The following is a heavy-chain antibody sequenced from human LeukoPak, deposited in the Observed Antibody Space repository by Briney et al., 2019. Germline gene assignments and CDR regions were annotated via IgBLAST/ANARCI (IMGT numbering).Heavy chain of an antibody. CDR1: GFTFSSYA. J-gene: IGHJ6*02. Sequence: GGSLRLSCAASGFTFSSYAMSWVRQAPGKGLEWVSAISGSGGSTYYADSVKGRFTISRDNAKNSLYLQMNSLRAEDTALYYCAKDLGPQPSGGNYYYYYGMDVWGQGTTVTVSS. V-gene: IGHV3-23*01. D-gene: IGHD1-14*01. CDR2: ISGSGGST. CDR3: AKDLGPQPSGGNYYYYYGMDV.